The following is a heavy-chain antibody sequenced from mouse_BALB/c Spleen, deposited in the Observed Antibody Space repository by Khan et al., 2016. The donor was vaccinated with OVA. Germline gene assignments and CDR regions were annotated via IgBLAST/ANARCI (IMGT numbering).Heavy chain of an antibody. CDR3: ARAYYRYDGYYAMDF. CDR2: IWGGGVT. D-gene: IGHD2-14*01. CDR1: GFSLSRYN. Sequence: VQLQESGPGLVAPSQSLSITCTVSGFSLSRYNIHWVRQPPGKGLEWLGMIWGGGVTDYNSTLKSRLSINTDNSKSQVFLKMNSLQTDDTAMYYCARAYYRYDGYYAMDFWGQGTSVTVSS. V-gene: IGHV2-6-4*01. J-gene: IGHJ4*01.